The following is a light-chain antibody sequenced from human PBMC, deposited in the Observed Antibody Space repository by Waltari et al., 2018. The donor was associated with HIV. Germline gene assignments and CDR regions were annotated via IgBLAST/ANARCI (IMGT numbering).Light chain of an antibody. V-gene: IGKV1-9*01. CDR2: ATS. CDR3: QQVNGYPLT. CDR1: QNIYSY. Sequence: DIQLTQSPSFLSASVGARVTITCRASQNIYSYLAWYQQKPGRAPQVLIYATSTLQSGVPSRFSGSGSGTEFALTITNLQPDDFATYYCQQVNGYPLTFGGGTKLEIK. J-gene: IGKJ4*01.